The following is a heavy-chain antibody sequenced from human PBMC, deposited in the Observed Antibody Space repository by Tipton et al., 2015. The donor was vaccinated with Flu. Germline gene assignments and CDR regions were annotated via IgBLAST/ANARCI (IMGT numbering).Heavy chain of an antibody. V-gene: IGHV4-61*01. CDR1: GGSVSSGSYY. J-gene: IGHJ3*02. D-gene: IGHD3-22*01. CDR2: IYYSGST. CDR3: ARVNPLPLTYYYDSREDNDAFDI. Sequence: TLSLTCTVSGGSVSSGSYYWSWIRQPPGKGLEWIGYIYYSGSTNYNPSLKSRVTISVDTSKNQFSLKLSSVTAADTAVYYCARVNPLPLTYYYDSREDNDAFDIWGQGTMVTVSS.